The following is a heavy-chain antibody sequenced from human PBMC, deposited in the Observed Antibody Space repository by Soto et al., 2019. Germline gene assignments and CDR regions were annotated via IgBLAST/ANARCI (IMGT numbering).Heavy chain of an antibody. CDR2: ISVYNGQK. V-gene: IGHV1-18*04. Sequence: GASVKVSCKASGYIFNSNGISWVRQAPGQGLEWMGWISVYNGQKNLAQRVQDIVTMTTDTSTSTTYMELRSLRSDATAVYYSATHRSDNSAYDYWGQGTLVTVSS. D-gene: IGHD3-22*01. CDR1: GYIFNSNG. J-gene: IGHJ4*02. CDR3: ATHRSDNSAYDY.